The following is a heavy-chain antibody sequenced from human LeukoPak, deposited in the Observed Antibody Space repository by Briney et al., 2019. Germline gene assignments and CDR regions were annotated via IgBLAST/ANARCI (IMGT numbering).Heavy chain of an antibody. J-gene: IGHJ4*02. CDR2: ISASGVNT. CDR1: EGTLGRYA. Sequence: GGSLRLSCVVPEGTLGRYAMSWVRQAPGKGLEWVSGISASGVNTHYAASVRGRFISSRDNSKNTLYLQMNSLRAGDTALYFCAKYDYPDSTGPFHWGQGTLVTVSS. CDR3: AKYDYPDSTGPFH. V-gene: IGHV3-23*01. D-gene: IGHD3-22*01.